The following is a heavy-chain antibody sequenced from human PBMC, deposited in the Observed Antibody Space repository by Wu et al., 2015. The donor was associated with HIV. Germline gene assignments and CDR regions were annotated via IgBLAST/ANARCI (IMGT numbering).Heavy chain of an antibody. V-gene: IGHV4-34*02. CDR1: GGTLNSFY. Sequence: QVRLQQWGAQILKPSDTLSLTCAVYGGTLNSFYWGWIRQPPGKGLEWIADISEDGGNINYRPSLKSRLTPSIDTSKNQFSLKLRSLTAADTGVYYCVRVNWVSYHYDTWSQGILVTVS. J-gene: IGHJ5*02. CDR3: VRVNWVSYHYDT. D-gene: IGHD3-22*01. CDR2: ISEDGGNI.